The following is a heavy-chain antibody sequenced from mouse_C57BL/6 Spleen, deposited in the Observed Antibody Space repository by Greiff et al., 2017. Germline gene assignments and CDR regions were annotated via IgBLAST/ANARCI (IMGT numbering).Heavy chain of an antibody. CDR2: IDPSDSYT. D-gene: IGHD2-5*01. CDR1: GYTFTSYW. V-gene: IGHV1-50*01. J-gene: IGHJ4*01. CDR3: AKGSNYGYYAMDY. Sequence: VQLQQPGAELVKPGASVKLSCKASGYTFTSYWMQWVKQRPGQGLEWIGEIDPSDSYTNYNQKFKGKATLTVDTSSSTAYMQLSSLTSEDSAVYYCAKGSNYGYYAMDYWGQGTSVTVSS.